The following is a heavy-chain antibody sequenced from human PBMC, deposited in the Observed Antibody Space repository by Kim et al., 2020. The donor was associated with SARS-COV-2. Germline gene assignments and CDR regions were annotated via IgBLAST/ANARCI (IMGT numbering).Heavy chain of an antibody. V-gene: IGHV1-46*01. CDR2: INPSGGST. Sequence: ASVKVSCKASGYTFTSYYMHWVRQAPGQGLEWMGIINPSGGSTSYAQKFQGRVTMTRDTSTSTVYMELSSLRSEDTAVYYCARVRPTIAAAGTWGKYYFDYWGQGTLVTVSS. CDR1: GYTFTSYY. D-gene: IGHD6-13*01. J-gene: IGHJ4*02. CDR3: ARVRPTIAAAGTWGKYYFDY.